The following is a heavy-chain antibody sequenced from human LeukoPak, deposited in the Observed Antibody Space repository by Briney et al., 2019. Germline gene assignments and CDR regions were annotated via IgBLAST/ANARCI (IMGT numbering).Heavy chain of an antibody. CDR2: IYHSGST. J-gene: IGHJ4*02. CDR1: GYSISSGYY. Sequence: SETLSLTCTVSGYSISSGYYWGWIRQPPGKGLEWIGSIYHSGSTYYNPSLKSRVTISVDTSKNQFSLKLSSVTAADTAVYYCTRVLVVAGPFDYWGQGTLVTVSS. V-gene: IGHV4-38-2*02. D-gene: IGHD2-15*01. CDR3: TRVLVVAGPFDY.